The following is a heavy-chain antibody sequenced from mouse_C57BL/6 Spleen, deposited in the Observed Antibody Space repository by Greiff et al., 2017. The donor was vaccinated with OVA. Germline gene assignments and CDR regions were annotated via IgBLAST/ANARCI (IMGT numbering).Heavy chain of an antibody. CDR3: TTDYGSSYGFAY. V-gene: IGHV14-4*01. CDR1: GFNIKDDC. J-gene: IGHJ3*01. CDR2: IDPENGDT. Sequence: VQLKESGAELVRPGASVKLSCTASGFNIKDDCMHWVKQRPEQGLEWIGWIDPENGDTEYASKFKGKATITVDTSSNTAYVQLSSRTFEDTAVYYCTTDYGSSYGFAYWGQGTLVTVSA. D-gene: IGHD1-1*01.